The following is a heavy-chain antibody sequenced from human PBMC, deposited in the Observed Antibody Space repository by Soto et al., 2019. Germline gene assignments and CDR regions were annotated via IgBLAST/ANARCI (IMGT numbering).Heavy chain of an antibody. CDR2: ISYDGSNK. V-gene: IGHV3-30-3*01. Sequence: QVQLVESGGGVVQPGRSLRLSCAASGFTFSSYAMHWVRQAPGKGLEWVAVISYDGSNKYYADSVKGRFTISRDNSKNTLYLQMNSLRAEDTAVYYCARTRRVGATGDAFDIWGQGTMVTVSS. J-gene: IGHJ3*02. CDR1: GFTFSSYA. CDR3: ARTRRVGATGDAFDI. D-gene: IGHD1-26*01.